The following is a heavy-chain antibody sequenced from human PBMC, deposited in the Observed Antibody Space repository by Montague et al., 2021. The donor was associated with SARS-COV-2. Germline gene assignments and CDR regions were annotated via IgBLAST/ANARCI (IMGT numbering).Heavy chain of an antibody. CDR2: INHSGST. D-gene: IGHD3-16*01. J-gene: IGHJ6*02. CDR3: ARVRAVAAVMLIFSCGRSYYGMDV. V-gene: IGHV4-34*01. Sequence: SETLSLTCAVYGGSFSGYYWSWIRQPQGTGLGWIGEINHSGSTNYNPSLKSRVTISVDTSKNQFSLKLSSVTAADTAVYYFARVRAVAAVMLIFSCGRSYYGMDVWGQGTTVTVSS. CDR1: GGSFSGYY.